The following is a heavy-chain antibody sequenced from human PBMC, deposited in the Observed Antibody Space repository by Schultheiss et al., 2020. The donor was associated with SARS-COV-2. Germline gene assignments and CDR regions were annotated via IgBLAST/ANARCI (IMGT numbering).Heavy chain of an antibody. Sequence: GGSLRLSCAASGFTFSSYGMHWVRQAPGKGLEWVAVIWYDGSNKYYADSVKGRFTISRDNSKNTLYLQMNSLRAEDTAVYYCAKVSSSGWYASAWFDPWGQGTLVTVSS. J-gene: IGHJ5*02. V-gene: IGHV3-33*06. CDR1: GFTFSSYG. D-gene: IGHD6-19*01. CDR3: AKVSSSGWYASAWFDP. CDR2: IWYDGSNK.